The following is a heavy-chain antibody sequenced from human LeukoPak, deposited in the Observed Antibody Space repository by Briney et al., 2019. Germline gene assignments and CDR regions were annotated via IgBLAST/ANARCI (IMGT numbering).Heavy chain of an antibody. Sequence: SETLSLACTVSGGSISSSTYYWGWIRQPPGKGLEWIGSIYYSGSTNYNPSLKSRVTISVDTSKNQFSLKLSSVTAADTAVYYCARDDSVSSSGWSNFDYWGQGTLVTVSS. CDR3: ARDDSVSSSGWSNFDY. CDR2: IYYSGST. J-gene: IGHJ4*02. CDR1: GGSISSSTYY. D-gene: IGHD6-19*01. V-gene: IGHV4-39*07.